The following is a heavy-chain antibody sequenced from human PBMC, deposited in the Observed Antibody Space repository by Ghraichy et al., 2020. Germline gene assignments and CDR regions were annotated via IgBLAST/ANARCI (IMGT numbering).Heavy chain of an antibody. CDR2: ISYDGSNK. CDR3: AKEESSTWYGAYYYYGMDV. V-gene: IGHV3-30*18. J-gene: IGHJ6*02. CDR1: GFTFRTYG. Sequence: GGSLRLSCAASGFTFRTYGMHWVRQAPGKGLEWVAVISYDGSNKYFADSVKGRFTISRDNSKNTLYLQMNSLRPEDTAVYYCAKEESSTWYGAYYYYGMDVWGQGTTVTVSS. D-gene: IGHD6-13*01.